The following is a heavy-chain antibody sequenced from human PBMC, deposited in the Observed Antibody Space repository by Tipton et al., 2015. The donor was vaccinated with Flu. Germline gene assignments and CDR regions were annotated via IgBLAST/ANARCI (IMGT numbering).Heavy chain of an antibody. D-gene: IGHD3-3*01. J-gene: IGHJ4*02. Sequence: LVQPTETLSLTCAVYGGSFGGYYWSWIRQPPGKGLEWIGEINHSGSTNYNPSLKSRVTISVDTSKNQFSLKLSSVTAADTAVYYCARGLRSGYDFWSGSIGEFDYWGQGTLVTVSS. CDR3: ARGLRSGYDFWSGSIGEFDY. V-gene: IGHV4-34*01. CDR1: GGSFGGYY. CDR2: INHSGST.